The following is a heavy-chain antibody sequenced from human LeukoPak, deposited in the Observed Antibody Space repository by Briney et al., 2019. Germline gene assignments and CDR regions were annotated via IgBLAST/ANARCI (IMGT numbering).Heavy chain of an antibody. V-gene: IGHV1-18*01. D-gene: IGHD3-3*01. CDR1: GYTFTSYG. J-gene: IGHJ5*02. Sequence: ASLKVSCMASGYTFTSYGISWVRQAPGQGLEWMGWIRAYNGNKNYAPTLQGRATMTTDTSTSTGYMELRSLRSDDTAVYYCARDFDYDFWSGYYGEPKNWFDPWGQGTLVTVSS. CDR3: ARDFDYDFWSGYYGEPKNWFDP. CDR2: IRAYNGNK.